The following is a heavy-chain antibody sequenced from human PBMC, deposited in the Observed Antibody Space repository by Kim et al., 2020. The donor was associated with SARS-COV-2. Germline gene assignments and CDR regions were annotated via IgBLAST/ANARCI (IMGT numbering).Heavy chain of an antibody. V-gene: IGHV3-30*07. Sequence: KGRFTISRDNSKNTLYLQMNSLRAEDTAVYYCARDLFRSYYGFYYYGMDVWGQGTTVTVSS. D-gene: IGHD1-26*01. J-gene: IGHJ6*02. CDR3: ARDLFRSYYGFYYYGMDV.